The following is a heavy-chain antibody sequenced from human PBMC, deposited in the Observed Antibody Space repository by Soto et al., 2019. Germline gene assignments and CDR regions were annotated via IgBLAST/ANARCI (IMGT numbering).Heavy chain of an antibody. V-gene: IGHV1-69*06. CDR1: GGTFSSYA. J-gene: IGHJ6*02. CDR3: AKEKDYSTYYYYGMDV. D-gene: IGHD4-4*01. Sequence: GASVKVSCKASGGTFSSYAISWVRQAPGQGLEWMGGIIPIFGTANYAQKFQGRVTITADKSTSTAYMELSSLRSEDTAVYYCAKEKDYSTYYYYGMDVWGQGTTVTVSS. CDR2: IIPIFGTA.